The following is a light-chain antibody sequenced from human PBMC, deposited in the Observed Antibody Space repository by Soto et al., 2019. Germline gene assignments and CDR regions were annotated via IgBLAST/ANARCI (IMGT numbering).Light chain of an antibody. Sequence: DMQMNKYPSTLSASVGDRVTITCRASQSISSWLAWYQQKPGKAPKLLIYKASSLESGVPSRFSGSGSGTEFTLTISSLQPDDFATYYCQQYNSYSTFGQGTKVDI. CDR3: QQYNSYST. J-gene: IGKJ1*01. V-gene: IGKV1-5*03. CDR2: KAS. CDR1: QSISSW.